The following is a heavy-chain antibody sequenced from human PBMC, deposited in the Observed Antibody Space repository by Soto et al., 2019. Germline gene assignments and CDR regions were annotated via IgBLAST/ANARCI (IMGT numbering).Heavy chain of an antibody. J-gene: IGHJ4*02. CDR3: ARDKWGNTSGFDY. Sequence: SETLSLTCTVSGGSISSYYWSWIRQPPGKGLEWIGYIYYSGSTNYNPSLKSRVTISVDTSKNQFSLKLSSVTAADTAVYYCARDKWGNTSGFDYWGQGTLVTVSS. CDR1: GGSISSYY. V-gene: IGHV4-59*01. CDR2: IYYSGST. D-gene: IGHD7-27*01.